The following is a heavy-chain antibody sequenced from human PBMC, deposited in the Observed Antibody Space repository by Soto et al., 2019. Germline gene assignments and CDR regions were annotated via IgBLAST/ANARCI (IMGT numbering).Heavy chain of an antibody. V-gene: IGHV6-1*01. CDR2: TYYRSKWYY. CDR1: GDSASSNTAG. CDR3: ARGEQYSGRIFDY. D-gene: IGHD1-26*01. Sequence: SQTLSLTCPITGDSASSNTAGWRWVRQSPSRGLEWLGRTYYRSKWYYEYAVSVRGRITINPDTSKNQYSLQLNSVTPEDTAVYFCARGEQYSGRIFDYWGQGTLVTVS. J-gene: IGHJ4*01.